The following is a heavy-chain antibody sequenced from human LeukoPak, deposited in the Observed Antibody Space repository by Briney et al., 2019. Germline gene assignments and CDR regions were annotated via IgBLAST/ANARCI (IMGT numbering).Heavy chain of an antibody. V-gene: IGHV1-2*02. CDR1: GYTFTGYY. CDR2: INPNSGGT. D-gene: IGHD7-27*01. CDR3: AIDRTWANYFDY. Sequence: GASVKVSCKASGYTFTGYYMHWVRQAPGQGLEWMGWINPNSGGTNYAQKFQGRVTMTRDTSISTAYMELSRLRPDDTAVYYCAIDRTWANYFDYWGQGTLVTVSS. J-gene: IGHJ4*02.